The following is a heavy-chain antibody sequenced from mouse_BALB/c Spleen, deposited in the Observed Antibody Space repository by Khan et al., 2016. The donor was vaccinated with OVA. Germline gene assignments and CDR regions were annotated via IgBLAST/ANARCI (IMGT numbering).Heavy chain of an antibody. CDR2: IYPFHDAT. Sequence: LKESGPEVVKPGASPPPPRPPPAPPLTPHLMHRLKQPPGQGLEWIGYIYPFHDATKYNEKFDGKVTLTSDKSSSTAYMELRSLTSADSAVHYGARVGTDYVAVVYWGQGTLVTVAA. V-gene: IGHV1S136*01. CDR1: APPLTPHL. CDR3: ARVGTDYVAVVY. D-gene: IGHD2-13*01. J-gene: IGHJ3*01.